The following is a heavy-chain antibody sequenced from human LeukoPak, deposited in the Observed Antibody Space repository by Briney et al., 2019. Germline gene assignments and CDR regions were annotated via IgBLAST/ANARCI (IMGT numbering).Heavy chain of an antibody. Sequence: PSETLSLTCTVSGGSISSSSYYWGWIRQPPGKGLEWIGSIFYSGSTYYNPSLKSRVTISVDTSKNQFSLKLSSVTAADTAVYYCARVYKQQLVFDYWGQGTLVTVSS. J-gene: IGHJ4*02. V-gene: IGHV4-39*07. CDR3: ARVYKQQLVFDY. CDR2: IFYSGST. CDR1: GGSISSSSYY. D-gene: IGHD6-13*01.